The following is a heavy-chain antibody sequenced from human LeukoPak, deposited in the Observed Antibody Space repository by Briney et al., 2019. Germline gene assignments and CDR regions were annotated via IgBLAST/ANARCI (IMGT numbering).Heavy chain of an antibody. CDR1: GGSISTYY. D-gene: IGHD1-26*01. Sequence: SETLSLTYTVSGGSISTYYWSWIRQPPGKGLEWIGYIYYTGSTNYNPSLKSRVTISVDTPKNQFSLKLSSVTAADTAVYYCARHGGSYSPYYFDYWGQGTLVTVSS. CDR2: IYYTGST. J-gene: IGHJ4*02. V-gene: IGHV4-59*08. CDR3: ARHGGSYSPYYFDY.